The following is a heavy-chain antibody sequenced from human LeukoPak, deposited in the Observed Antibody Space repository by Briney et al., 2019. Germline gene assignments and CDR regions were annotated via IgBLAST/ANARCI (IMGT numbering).Heavy chain of an antibody. Sequence: MASETLSLTCTVSGGSISNYYWSWIRQPPGKGLEWIGYISYSGSTNYNPSLRSRVAISEDTSRNQFSLRLNSATAADTAVYYCARHIPVIWSSGYYYGMDVWGQGTTVTVSS. CDR2: ISYSGST. V-gene: IGHV4-59*08. J-gene: IGHJ6*02. CDR1: GGSISNYY. CDR3: ARHIPVIWSSGYYYGMDV. D-gene: IGHD3-3*01.